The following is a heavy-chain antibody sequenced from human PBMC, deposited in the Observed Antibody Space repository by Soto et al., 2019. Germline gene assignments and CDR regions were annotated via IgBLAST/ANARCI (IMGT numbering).Heavy chain of an antibody. Sequence: PSETLSLTCSVSCAALNSGNYYWSWIRQVPGKGLEWIGHIYVTGAVDYNPSLRDRITISQDTSERQFSLNLRLVTAADTAVYYCARLRIATNNYKWLDPWGQGTLVTVSS. CDR3: ARLRIATNNYKWLDP. D-gene: IGHD2-21*01. V-gene: IGHV4-31*03. CDR1: CAALNSGNYY. CDR2: IYVTGAV. J-gene: IGHJ5*02.